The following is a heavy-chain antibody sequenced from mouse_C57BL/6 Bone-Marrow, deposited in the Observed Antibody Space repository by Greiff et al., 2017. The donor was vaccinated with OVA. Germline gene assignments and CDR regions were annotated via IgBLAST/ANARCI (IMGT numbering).Heavy chain of an antibody. J-gene: IGHJ1*03. V-gene: IGHV5-4*03. CDR1: GFTFSSYA. D-gene: IGHD1-1*01. Sequence: EVKLQESGGGLVKPGGSLKLSCAASGFTFSSYAMSWVRQTPEKRLEWVATISDGGSYTYYPDNVKGRFTISRDNAKNNLYLQMSHLKSEDTAMYYCARSLPSDYYGSSYGWYFDVWGTGTTVTVSS. CDR2: ISDGGSYT. CDR3: ARSLPSDYYGSSYGWYFDV.